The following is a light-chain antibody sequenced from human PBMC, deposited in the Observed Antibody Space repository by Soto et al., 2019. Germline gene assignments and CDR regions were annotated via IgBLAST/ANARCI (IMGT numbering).Light chain of an antibody. CDR1: QSISSY. V-gene: IGKV1-39*01. J-gene: IGKJ2*01. Sequence: DIQMTQSPSSLSASVGDRVTITCRASQSISSYLNWYQQKPGKAPKLLIYAASSLQSGVPSRFSGSGSGTDFTLTSSSLQPEDFATYECQQSYSTQYTLCQGTKREIK. CDR2: AAS. CDR3: QQSYSTQYT.